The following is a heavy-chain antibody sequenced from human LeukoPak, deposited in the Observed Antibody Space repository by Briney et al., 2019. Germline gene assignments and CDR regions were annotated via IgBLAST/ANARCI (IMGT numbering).Heavy chain of an antibody. D-gene: IGHD3-10*01. V-gene: IGHV3-9*01. J-gene: IGHJ4*02. Sequence: GGSPRLSCAASGFTFEDYSIHWVRRAPGKGLEWVSGISWNSANIAYMDSVKGRFTISRDSAKKSLYLQMNSLRTEDTDLYYCGKVRSAFRFGDIGLDSWGQGTLVTVSS. CDR1: GFTFEDYS. CDR2: ISWNSANI. CDR3: GKVRSAFRFGDIGLDS.